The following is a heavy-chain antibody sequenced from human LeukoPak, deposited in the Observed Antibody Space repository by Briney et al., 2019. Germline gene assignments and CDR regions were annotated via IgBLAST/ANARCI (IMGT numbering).Heavy chain of an antibody. CDR3: ARGFLAARGNY. V-gene: IGHV1-69*05. Sequence: GASVKVSCKASGGTFSSYAISWVRQAPGQGLEWMGGIIPIFGTANYAQKFQGRVTMTRDTSISTAYMELSRLRSDDTAVYYCARGFLAARGNYWGQGTLVTVSS. CDR1: GGTFSSYA. J-gene: IGHJ4*02. D-gene: IGHD6-6*01. CDR2: IIPIFGTA.